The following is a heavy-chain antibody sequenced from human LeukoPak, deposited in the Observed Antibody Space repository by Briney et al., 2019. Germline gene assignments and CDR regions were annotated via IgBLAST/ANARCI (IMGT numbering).Heavy chain of an antibody. V-gene: IGHV1-8*01. CDR3: ARGDYYYDSSGYYLLP. Sequence: ASVKVSCKASGYTFTSYDINWVRQATGQGLEWMGWMNPNSGNTGYAQKFQGRVTMTRDTSTSTVYMELSSLRSEDTAVYYCARGDYYYDSSGYYLLPWGQGTLVTVSS. D-gene: IGHD3-22*01. CDR1: GYTFTSYD. CDR2: MNPNSGNT. J-gene: IGHJ5*02.